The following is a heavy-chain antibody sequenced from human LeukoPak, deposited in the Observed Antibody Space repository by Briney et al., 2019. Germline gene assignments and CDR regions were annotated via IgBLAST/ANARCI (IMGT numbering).Heavy chain of an antibody. D-gene: IGHD3-9*01. CDR1: GFTFSSYA. V-gene: IGHV3-23*01. J-gene: IGHJ4*02. CDR2: ISGSGDNT. Sequence: QPGGSLRLSCAASGFTFSSYAMSWVRQAPGKGLEWVSAISGSGDNTYYVDSVKGRFTISRDNSKNTLYLQMNSLRAEDTAVYYCAKRLNYDILTGETPFDYWGQGTLATVSS. CDR3: AKRLNYDILTGETPFDY.